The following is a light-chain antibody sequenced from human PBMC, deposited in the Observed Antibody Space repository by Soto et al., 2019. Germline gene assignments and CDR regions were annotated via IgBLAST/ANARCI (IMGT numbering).Light chain of an antibody. CDR3: QQDGSSSYT. Sequence: IVLTQSQGTLSLSPGERATLSCRASQSVSSTYLAWYQQNPGQAPRILIYGASSRATGIPDRFSGSGSGTDFTLTISRLEPEDFAVYFCQQDGSSSYTFGQGTTLEIK. V-gene: IGKV3-20*01. CDR2: GAS. J-gene: IGKJ2*01. CDR1: QSVSSTY.